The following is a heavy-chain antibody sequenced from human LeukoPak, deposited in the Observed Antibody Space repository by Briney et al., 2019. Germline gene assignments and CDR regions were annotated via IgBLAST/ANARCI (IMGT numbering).Heavy chain of an antibody. V-gene: IGHV1-69*05. D-gene: IGHD3-22*01. CDR2: IIPIFGTA. CDR1: GGTFSSYA. Sequence: ASVKVSCKASGGTFSSYAISWVRQAPGQGLEWMGGIIPIFGTANYAQKFQGRVTITTDESTSTAYMELSSLRSEDTAVYYCTRDKSADSSGMGTRFDPWGQGTLVTVSS. CDR3: TRDKSADSSGMGTRFDP. J-gene: IGHJ5*02.